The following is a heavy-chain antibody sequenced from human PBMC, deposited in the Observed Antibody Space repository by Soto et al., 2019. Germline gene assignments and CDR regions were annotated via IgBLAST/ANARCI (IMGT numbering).Heavy chain of an antibody. CDR3: ARLTDCSSTSCYLPEQRWFDP. V-gene: IGHV1-69*13. CDR2: IIPIFGTA. CDR1: GGTFSSYA. J-gene: IGHJ5*02. D-gene: IGHD2-2*01. Sequence: SVKVSCKASGGTFSSYAISWVRQAPGQGLELMGGIIPIFGTANYAQKFQGRVTITADESTSTAYMELSSLRSEDTAVYYCARLTDCSSTSCYLPEQRWFDPWGQGTLVTVYS.